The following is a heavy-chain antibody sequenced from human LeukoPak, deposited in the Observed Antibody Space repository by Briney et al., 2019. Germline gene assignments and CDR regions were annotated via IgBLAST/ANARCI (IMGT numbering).Heavy chain of an antibody. CDR1: GFTFSSYS. CDR3: ARDILTGYRESYDAFDI. V-gene: IGHV3-21*01. D-gene: IGHD3-9*01. Sequence: GGSLRPSCAASGFTFSSYSMNWVRQAPGKGLEWVSSISSSSSYIYYADSVKGRFTISRDNAKNSLYLQMNSLRAEDTAVYYCARDILTGYRESYDAFDIWGQGTMVTVSS. CDR2: ISSSSSYI. J-gene: IGHJ3*02.